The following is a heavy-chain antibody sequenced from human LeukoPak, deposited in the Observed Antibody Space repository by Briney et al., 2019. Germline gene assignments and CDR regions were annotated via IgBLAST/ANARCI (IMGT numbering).Heavy chain of an antibody. Sequence: GGSLRLSCAASGFTFSSYSMNWVRQAPGKGLEWVSSISSSSSYIYYADSVKGRFTISRDNSKNTVYLQMNSLRAEDTAVYYCARDLAISTSCFDYWGQGTLVTVSS. CDR1: GFTFSSYS. J-gene: IGHJ4*02. V-gene: IGHV3-21*01. D-gene: IGHD2-2*01. CDR3: ARDLAISTSCFDY. CDR2: ISSSSSYI.